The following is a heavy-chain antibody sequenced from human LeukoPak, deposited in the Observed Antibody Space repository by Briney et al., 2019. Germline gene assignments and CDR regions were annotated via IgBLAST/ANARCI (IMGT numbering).Heavy chain of an antibody. Sequence: SETLSLACTVSGGSISSYYWSWIRQPAGKGLEWIGRIYTSGSTNYNPSLKSRVTMSVDTSKNQFSLKLSSVTAADTAVYYCARGGYCSSTSRYKGEWFDPWGQGTLVTVSS. CDR1: GGSISSYY. CDR2: IYTSGST. D-gene: IGHD2-2*02. J-gene: IGHJ5*02. V-gene: IGHV4-4*07. CDR3: ARGGYCSSTSRYKGEWFDP.